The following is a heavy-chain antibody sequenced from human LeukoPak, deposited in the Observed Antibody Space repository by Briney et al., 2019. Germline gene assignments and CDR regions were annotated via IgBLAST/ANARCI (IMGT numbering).Heavy chain of an antibody. CDR1: GFSFNTYA. Sequence: GGSLRLSCAASGFSFNTYAMLWVRQAPGKGLEYVSAINYNGDRTYYANSVKGRFIISRDNSRKTLLRQMGSLRAEGTAVYYCARDSGGDAYNDYFDSWGQGTLVTVSS. CDR2: INYNGDRT. D-gene: IGHD5-24*01. J-gene: IGHJ4*02. CDR3: ARDSGGDAYNDYFDS. V-gene: IGHV3-64*01.